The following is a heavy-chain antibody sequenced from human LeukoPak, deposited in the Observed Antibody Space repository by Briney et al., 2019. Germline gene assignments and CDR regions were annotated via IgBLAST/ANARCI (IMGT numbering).Heavy chain of an antibody. J-gene: IGHJ1*01. CDR2: VSSDGTYT. CDR1: GFTFSRYF. Sequence: HPWGSLRLSCAASGFTFSRYFMHWVRQAPGKGLVWVSRVSSDGTYTEYADSVKGRFTISRDNAKDTLYLQVNSLRAEDTAVYYCAITVDCRATTDCYSYFHHWGQGTLVTVSS. CDR3: AITVDCRATTDCYSYFHH. V-gene: IGHV3-74*03. D-gene: IGHD2-21*02.